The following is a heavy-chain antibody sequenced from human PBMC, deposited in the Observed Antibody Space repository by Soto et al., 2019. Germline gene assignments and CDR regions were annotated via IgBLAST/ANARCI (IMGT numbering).Heavy chain of an antibody. CDR1: GGTFSSYA. D-gene: IGHD6-13*01. Sequence: SVKVSCKASGGTFSSYAISWVRQAPGQGLEWMGGIIPIFGTANYAQKFQGRVTITADESTSTAYMELSSLRSEDTAVYYCARRAGIAAAGTNWFDPWGQGTLVTVSS. J-gene: IGHJ5*02. V-gene: IGHV1-69*13. CDR2: IIPIFGTA. CDR3: ARRAGIAAAGTNWFDP.